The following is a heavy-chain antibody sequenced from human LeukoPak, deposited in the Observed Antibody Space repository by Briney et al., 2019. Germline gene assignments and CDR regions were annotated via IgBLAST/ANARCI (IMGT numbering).Heavy chain of an antibody. V-gene: IGHV1-18*04. CDR1: GYTFTSYG. D-gene: IGHD5-12*01. CDR3: ARGGNRYSGYDCAY. CDR2: ISAYNGNT. Sequence: ASVKVSRKDSGYTFTSYGISWVRQAPGQGLEWMGWISAYNGNTNYAQKLQGRVTMTTDTSTSTAYMELRSLRSDDTAVYYCARGGNRYSGYDCAYWGQGTLVTVSS. J-gene: IGHJ4*02.